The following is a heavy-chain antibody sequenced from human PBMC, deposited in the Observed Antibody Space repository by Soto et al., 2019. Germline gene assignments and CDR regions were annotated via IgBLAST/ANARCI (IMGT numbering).Heavy chain of an antibody. V-gene: IGHV1-69*02. CDR3: GTPVRVMRDVWATDTDS. CDR2: IIPILGIA. J-gene: IGHJ4*02. CDR1: GGTFSSYT. Sequence: ASVKVSCKASGGTFSSYTISWVRQAPGQGLEWMGRIIPILGIANYAQKFQGRVTITADKSTSTAYMELSSLRSGDTAVYYCGTPVRVMRDVWATDTDSWAQGSLLTVSS. D-gene: IGHD3-16*01.